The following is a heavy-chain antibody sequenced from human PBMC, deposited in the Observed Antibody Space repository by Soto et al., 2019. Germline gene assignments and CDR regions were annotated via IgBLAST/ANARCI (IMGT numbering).Heavy chain of an antibody. CDR2: TSSDGGTK. J-gene: IGHJ4*02. D-gene: IGHD2-21*01. CDR3: EIEVVLTKWYFDN. Sequence: QVQLMESGGGVVQPGGSLRLSYATSGFTFSGYSMHWFRQAPGKGLEWVAVTSSDGGTKFYADSVKGRFTVSRDNSKNTLYLQMSSLRDADTDVYSCEIEVVLTKWYFDNWGQGILVTVSS. V-gene: IGHV3-30-3*01. CDR1: GFTFSGYS.